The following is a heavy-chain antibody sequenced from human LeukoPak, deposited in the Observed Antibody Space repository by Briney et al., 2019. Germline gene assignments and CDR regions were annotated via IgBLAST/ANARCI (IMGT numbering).Heavy chain of an antibody. V-gene: IGHV3-30*03. Sequence: PGGSLRLSCAASGFTFSSYAMSWVRQAPGKGLEWVAVISYDGSNKYYADSVKGRFTISRDNSKNTLYLQMNSLRAEDTAVYYCAPGLTGTTRYFDYWGQRTLVTVSS. J-gene: IGHJ4*02. D-gene: IGHD1-7*01. CDR1: GFTFSSYA. CDR2: ISYDGSNK. CDR3: APGLTGTTRYFDY.